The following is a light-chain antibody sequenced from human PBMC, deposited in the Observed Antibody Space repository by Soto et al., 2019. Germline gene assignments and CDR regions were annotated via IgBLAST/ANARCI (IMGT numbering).Light chain of an antibody. CDR1: QSVSSN. CDR2: AAS. J-gene: IGKJ1*01. V-gene: IGKV3-20*01. Sequence: EIVMTHAPASLSVSRGEIAALSFRASQSVSSNLAWYQQRPGQAPRLLIYAASNTAPGIPDRFSGSGSGTDFTLTISRLEPEDFAVYYCQEYGTSRTFGQGTKVDIK. CDR3: QEYGTSRT.